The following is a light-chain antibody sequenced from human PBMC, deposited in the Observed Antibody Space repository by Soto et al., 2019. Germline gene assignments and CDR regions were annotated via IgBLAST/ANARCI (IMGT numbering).Light chain of an antibody. CDR2: GAS. CDR1: QSVTNNY. J-gene: IGKJ1*01. CDR3: QQYSRAPLT. V-gene: IGKV3-20*01. Sequence: EIVLTHSPGTLSLSPWEIATLSCRASQSVTNNYLAWYQLKPGQAPRLVIYGASNRATGIPDRFSASGSGTDFTLTISGLEPEDFAVYSCQQYSRAPLTFGQGTKVDIK.